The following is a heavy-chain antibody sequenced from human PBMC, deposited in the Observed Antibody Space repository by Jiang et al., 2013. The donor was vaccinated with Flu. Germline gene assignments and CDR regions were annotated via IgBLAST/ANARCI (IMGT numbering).Heavy chain of an antibody. J-gene: IGHJ5*02. CDR1: GYTFTSYY. CDR2: INPSGGST. CDR3: ARDRTPGAILNWFDP. Sequence: GAEVKKPGASVKVSCKASGYTFTSYYMHWVRQAPGQGLEWMGIINPSGGSTSYAQKFQGRVTMTRDTSTSTVYMELSSLRSEDTAVYYCARDRTPGAILNWFDPWAREPWSPSPQ. D-gene: IGHD1-26*01. V-gene: IGHV1-46*01.